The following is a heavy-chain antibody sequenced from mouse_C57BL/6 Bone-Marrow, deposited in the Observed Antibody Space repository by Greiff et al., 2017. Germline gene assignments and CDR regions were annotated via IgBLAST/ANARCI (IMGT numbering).Heavy chain of an antibody. CDR3: ADGGYDGYYYFDY. CDR2: INPNNGGT. V-gene: IGHV1-22*01. J-gene: IGHJ2*01. CDR1: GYTFTDYN. Sequence: EVQLQQSGPELVKPGASVKMSCKASGYTFTDYNMHWVKQSHGKSLEWIGYINPNNGGTSYNQKFKGKATLTVNKSSSTAYMELRSLTSEDSAVYYCADGGYDGYYYFDYWGQGTTLTVSS. D-gene: IGHD2-3*01.